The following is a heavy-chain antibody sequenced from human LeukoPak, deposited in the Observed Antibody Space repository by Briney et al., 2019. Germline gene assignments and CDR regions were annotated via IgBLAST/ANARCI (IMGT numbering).Heavy chain of an antibody. D-gene: IGHD6-13*01. CDR3: ARDASVPQHPDGFDY. V-gene: IGHV1-8*01. CDR2: MNPNSGNT. J-gene: IGHJ4*02. Sequence: GASVKVSCKASGYTFTSYDINWVRHATGQGLEWMGWMNPNSGNTGYAQKFQGRVIMTRNTSISTAYMELSSLRSEDTAVYYCARDASVPQHPDGFDYWGQGTLVTVSS. CDR1: GYTFTSYD.